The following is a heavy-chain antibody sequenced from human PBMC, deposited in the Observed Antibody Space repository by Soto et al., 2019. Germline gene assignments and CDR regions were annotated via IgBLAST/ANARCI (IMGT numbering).Heavy chain of an antibody. Sequence: SETLSLTCAVSSDSISTPDWWTWVRRPPGKGLQWIGEIHHTGSTNYNPPLESRATLSVDTSKNQVFLRLTSVTAADTAVYYCARVRLTPGYCSGGSCRYIDYWGQGTLVTVSS. J-gene: IGHJ4*02. V-gene: IGHV4-4*02. CDR2: IHHTGST. CDR3: ARVRLTPGYCSGGSCRYIDY. CDR1: SDSISTPDW. D-gene: IGHD2-15*01.